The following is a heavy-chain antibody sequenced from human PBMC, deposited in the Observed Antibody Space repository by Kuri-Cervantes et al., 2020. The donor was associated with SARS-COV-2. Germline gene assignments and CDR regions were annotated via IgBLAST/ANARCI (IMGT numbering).Heavy chain of an antibody. Sequence: ASVKVSCKASGYTFTSYGISWVRQTPGQGLEWMGWISAYNGNTNYAQKLQGRDTMTTDTSTSTAYMELRSLRSDDTAVYYCATLGEGPEAASAFDIWGQGTMVTVSS. CDR2: ISAYNGNT. CDR3: ATLGEGPEAASAFDI. V-gene: IGHV1-18*01. J-gene: IGHJ3*02. CDR1: GYTFTSYG. D-gene: IGHD3-16*01.